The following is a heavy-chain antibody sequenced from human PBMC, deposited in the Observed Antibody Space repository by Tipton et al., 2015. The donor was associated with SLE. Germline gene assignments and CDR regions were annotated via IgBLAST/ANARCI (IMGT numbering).Heavy chain of an antibody. D-gene: IGHD3-10*01. J-gene: IGHJ5*02. V-gene: IGHV1-46*01. CDR2: IKPSGGST. CDR3: SRAILRGVRIWFVP. Sequence: QMVQSGPEAKKPGASVKVSCKASGYTFTIYYMHWVRQAPGQGLEWMGIIKPSGGSTRYAQKFQGRVTMTRDTSTSTVYMDLSSLRSEDTAVYYSSRAILRGVRIWFVPWAQGTLVTVSS. CDR1: GYTFTIYY.